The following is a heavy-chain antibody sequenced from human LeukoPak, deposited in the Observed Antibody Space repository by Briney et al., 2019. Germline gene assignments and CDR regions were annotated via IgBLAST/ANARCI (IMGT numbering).Heavy chain of an antibody. CDR2: INPSGGST. CDR3: ARVWLGGGSYYVVSYFDY. V-gene: IGHV1-46*01. CDR1: GYTFTSYY. D-gene: IGHD1-26*01. Sequence: GASVKVSCKASGYTFTSYYMHWVRQAPGQGLEWMGIINPSGGSTSYAQRFQGRVTMTTDTSTSTAYMELRSLRSDDTAVYYCARVWLGGGSYYVVSYFDYWGQGTLVTVSS. J-gene: IGHJ4*02.